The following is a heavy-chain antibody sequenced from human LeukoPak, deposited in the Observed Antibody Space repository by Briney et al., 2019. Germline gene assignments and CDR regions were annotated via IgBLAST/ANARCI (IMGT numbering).Heavy chain of an antibody. V-gene: IGHV4-59*01. CDR1: GGSISSYY. J-gene: IGHJ1*01. Sequence: SETLSLTCTVSGGSISSYYWSWIRQPPGKGLEWIGYIYYSGTTNYNPSLKSRVTISVDTSKNQFSLKLSSVTAADTAVYYCAREDYCSGGSCYSGYFQHWGQGTLVTVPS. CDR3: AREDYCSGGSCYSGYFQH. CDR2: IYYSGTT. D-gene: IGHD2-15*01.